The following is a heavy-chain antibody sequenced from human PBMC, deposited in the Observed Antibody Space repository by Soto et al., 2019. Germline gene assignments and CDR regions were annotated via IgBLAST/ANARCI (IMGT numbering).Heavy chain of an antibody. CDR3: ARNKIKIFGEYNWFDP. CDR1: GGSISSGDYY. D-gene: IGHD3-3*01. J-gene: IGHJ5*02. V-gene: IGHV4-30-4*01. Sequence: QVQLQESGPGLVKPSQTLSLTCTVSGGSISSGDYYWSWIRQPPGKGLEWIGYIYYSGSTYYNPSLKSRVTISVDTAKNQFSLKLSSVTAADTAVYYCARNKIKIFGEYNWFDPWGQGTLVTVSP. CDR2: IYYSGST.